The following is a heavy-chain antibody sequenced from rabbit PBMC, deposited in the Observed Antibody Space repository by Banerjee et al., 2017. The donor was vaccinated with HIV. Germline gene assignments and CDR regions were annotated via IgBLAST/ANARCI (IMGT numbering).Heavy chain of an antibody. Sequence: EESGGGLVQPEGSLALTCTASGFDISGRGRICWVRQAPGTGLELIGCIYTGDTGTTWYASWVKGRFTISRTSSTTVTLQMTSLTAADTATYFCARDLAGVIGWNFNLWGPGTLVTIS. J-gene: IGHJ4*01. CDR2: IYTGDTGTT. V-gene: IGHV1S45*01. D-gene: IGHD4-1*01. CDR1: GFDISGRGR. CDR3: ARDLAGVIGWNFNL.